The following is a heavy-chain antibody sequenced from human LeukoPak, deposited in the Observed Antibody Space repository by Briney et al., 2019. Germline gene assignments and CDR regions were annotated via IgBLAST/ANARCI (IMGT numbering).Heavy chain of an antibody. CDR2: IHPGDSDT. D-gene: IGHD2-2*01. CDR3: AKALGYCSSTSCYNYYYGMDV. CDR1: GYSFTSYW. Sequence: GESLKISCKGSGYSFTSYWIAWVRPMPGKGLEWMGIIHPGDSDTRYSPSFQGQVTISADKSISTAYLQWSSLKASDTAMYYCAKALGYCSSTSCYNYYYGMDVWGQGTTVTVSS. V-gene: IGHV5-51*01. J-gene: IGHJ6*02.